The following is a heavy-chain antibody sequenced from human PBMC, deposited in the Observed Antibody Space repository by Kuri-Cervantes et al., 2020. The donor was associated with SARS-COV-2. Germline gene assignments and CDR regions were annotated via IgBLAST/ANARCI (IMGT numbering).Heavy chain of an antibody. CDR3: ARVAGEGPIYYYYMDV. CDR1: GFTSSAYT. D-gene: IGHD2-21*01. Sequence: GESLKISCEATGFTSSAYTMNWVRQGPGKALQWVSSISGSGSYMYYADSVKGRFTISRDSAKNSVYLQMNGLRGEDTAVYYCARVAGEGPIYYYYMDVWGKGTTVTVSS. J-gene: IGHJ6*03. V-gene: IGHV3-21*01. CDR2: ISGSGSYM.